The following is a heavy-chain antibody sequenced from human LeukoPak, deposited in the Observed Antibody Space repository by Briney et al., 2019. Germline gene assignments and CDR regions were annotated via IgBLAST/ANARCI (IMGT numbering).Heavy chain of an antibody. CDR3: AREWEYHYNRRRGAFDV. J-gene: IGHJ3*01. CDR2: ISGSGGST. V-gene: IGHV3-23*01. Sequence: PGGSLRLSCAASGFTFSSYAMSWVRQAPGKGLEWVSAISGSGGSTYYADSVKGRFTISRDNSKNTLYLQMNSLGAEDTAVYYCAREWEYHYNRRRGAFDVWGRGTMVTVSS. D-gene: IGHD3-22*01. CDR1: GFTFSSYA.